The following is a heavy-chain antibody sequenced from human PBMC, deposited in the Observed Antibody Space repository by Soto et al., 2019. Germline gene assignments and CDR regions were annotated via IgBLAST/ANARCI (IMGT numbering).Heavy chain of an antibody. CDR1: GYTFTSYY. J-gene: IGHJ5*01. Sequence: ASVKVSCKASGYTFTSYYIHWVRQAPGQGLEWMGIMNLSGDYTKYEQRFQGRVTMTRDTSTSTVYMELSSLSSVTAADTAVYYCARDTASKDYDSHSYYPHFDSWGQGALVTVSS. CDR3: ARDTASKDYDSHSYYPHFDS. D-gene: IGHD3-22*01. V-gene: IGHV1-46*01. CDR2: MNLSGDYT.